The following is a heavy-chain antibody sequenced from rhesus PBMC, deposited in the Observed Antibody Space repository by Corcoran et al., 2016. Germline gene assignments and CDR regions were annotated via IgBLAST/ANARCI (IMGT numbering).Heavy chain of an antibody. CDR1: GGSFSSYW. J-gene: IGHJ4*01. CDR2: INGKSARP. Sequence: QVQLQESGPGLVKPSETLSLTCAVSGGSFSSYWWSWIRQPPGKGLEWIGEINGKSARPTSTPSLKSRVTISKDASKSQFSLKLSSVTAADTAVYYCARVRYSSGSYYFDYWGQGVLVTVSS. CDR3: ARVRYSSGSYYFDY. V-gene: IGHV4-80*01. D-gene: IGHD6-31*01.